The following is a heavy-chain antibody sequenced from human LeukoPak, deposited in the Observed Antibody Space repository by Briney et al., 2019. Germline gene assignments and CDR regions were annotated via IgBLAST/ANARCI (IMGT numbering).Heavy chain of an antibody. CDR1: GGTFSSYA. CDR3: ASKRRGYSGYDEVFDY. V-gene: IGHV1-69*05. CDR2: TIPIFGTA. Sequence: SVKVSCKASGGTFSSYAISWVRQAPGQGLEWMGGTIPIFGTANYAQKFQGRVTITTDESTSTAYMGLSSLRSEDTAVYYCASKRRGYSGYDEVFDYWGQGTLVTVSS. D-gene: IGHD5-12*01. J-gene: IGHJ4*02.